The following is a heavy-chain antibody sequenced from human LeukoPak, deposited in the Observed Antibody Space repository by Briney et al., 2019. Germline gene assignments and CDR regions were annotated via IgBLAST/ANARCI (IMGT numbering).Heavy chain of an antibody. D-gene: IGHD3-9*01. CDR1: GFSFTYST. Sequence: KTGGSLRLSCAASGFSFTYSTMNWVLLAPGKGLEWVSSITSSSGNIYYSDSVRGRFAVSRDNAKNSLYLQMNSLIAEDSAVYYCVTIPNNAGFPNWFAPWGQGTLVSVSS. J-gene: IGHJ5*02. V-gene: IGHV3-21*01. CDR2: ITSSSGNI. CDR3: VTIPNNAGFPNWFAP.